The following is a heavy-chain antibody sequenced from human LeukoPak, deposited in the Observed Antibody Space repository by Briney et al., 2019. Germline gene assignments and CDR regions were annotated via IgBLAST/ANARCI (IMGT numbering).Heavy chain of an antibody. D-gene: IGHD1-26*01. Sequence: GGSLRLSCAVSGFTFSSYAMNWVRQAPGKGLEWVSAISGSGGSTYYADSVKGRFTISRDKSKNTLYLQMNSLRAEDTTVYYCAKGDTTWELPHDYWGQGTLVTVSS. CDR1: GFTFSSYA. CDR2: ISGSGGST. V-gene: IGHV3-23*01. CDR3: AKGDTTWELPHDY. J-gene: IGHJ4*02.